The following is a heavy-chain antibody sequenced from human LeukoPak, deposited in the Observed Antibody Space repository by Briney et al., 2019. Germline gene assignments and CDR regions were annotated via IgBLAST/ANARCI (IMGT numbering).Heavy chain of an antibody. J-gene: IGHJ3*02. CDR3: ARDLVTVTKGFDI. D-gene: IGHD4-17*01. CDR2: ISYRGST. CDR1: GDSFNSHY. Sequence: SETLSLTCTVSGDSFNSHYWTWIRQPQGKGLEWIGYISYRGSTNYHPSLKSRVTISIDTSKNQFSLRLSSVTAADTAVYYCARDLVTVTKGFDIWGQGTMVSVSS. V-gene: IGHV4-59*11.